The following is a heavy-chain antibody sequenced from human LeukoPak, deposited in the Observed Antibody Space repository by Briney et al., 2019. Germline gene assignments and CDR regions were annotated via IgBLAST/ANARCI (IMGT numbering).Heavy chain of an antibody. CDR3: ARDWVRSPTTHYYGMDV. Sequence: ASVKVSCKASGYTFTSYGISWVRQAPGQGLEWMGWISAYNGNTNYAQKLQGRVTMTTDTSTSTAYMELRSLRSDDTAVYYCARDWVRSPTTHYYGMDVRGQGTTVTVSS. D-gene: IGHD5-12*01. J-gene: IGHJ6*02. CDR1: GYTFTSYG. CDR2: ISAYNGNT. V-gene: IGHV1-18*01.